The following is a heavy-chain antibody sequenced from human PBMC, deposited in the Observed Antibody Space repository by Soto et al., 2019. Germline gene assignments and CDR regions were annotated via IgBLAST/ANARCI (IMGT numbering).Heavy chain of an antibody. D-gene: IGHD6-19*01. CDR1: GFTFSDHY. Sequence: VGSLRLSCAASGFTFSDHYMNWVRQAPGKGLEWVSYISGSSRYTNFADSVKGRFTISRDNAKNSLYLQMNSLRVEDTAVYYCARHTSGWHYYDYWGQGTPVTVSS. CDR2: ISGSSRYT. J-gene: IGHJ4*02. V-gene: IGHV3-11*06. CDR3: ARHTSGWHYYDY.